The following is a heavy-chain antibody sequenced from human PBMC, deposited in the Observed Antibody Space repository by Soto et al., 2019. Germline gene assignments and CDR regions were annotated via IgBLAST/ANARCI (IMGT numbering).Heavy chain of an antibody. CDR2: ISGSGGST. CDR1: GFTFSSYA. CDR3: AKVGSSGPYYYYGMDV. D-gene: IGHD6-19*01. V-gene: IGHV3-23*01. J-gene: IGHJ6*02. Sequence: GGSLRLSCAASGFTFSSYAMSWVRQAPGKGLEWVSAISGSGGSTYYADSVKGRFTISRDNSKNTLYLQMNSLRAEDTAVYYCAKVGSSGPYYYYGMDVWGQGTTVSVSS.